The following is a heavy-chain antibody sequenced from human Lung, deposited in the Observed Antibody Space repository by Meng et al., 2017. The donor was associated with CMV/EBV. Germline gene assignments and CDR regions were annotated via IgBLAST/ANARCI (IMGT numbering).Heavy chain of an antibody. J-gene: IGHJ4*02. CDR1: GGSSSSSNW. Sequence: VSGGSSSSSNWWSWVRQPPGKGLEWIGEIYHSGSTNYNPSLKSRVTISVDKYKNQFSLKLSSVTAADTAVYYCARAAGGYVVDYFDYWGQGTLVTVSS. D-gene: IGHD5-12*01. CDR2: IYHSGST. V-gene: IGHV4-4*02. CDR3: ARAAGGYVVDYFDY.